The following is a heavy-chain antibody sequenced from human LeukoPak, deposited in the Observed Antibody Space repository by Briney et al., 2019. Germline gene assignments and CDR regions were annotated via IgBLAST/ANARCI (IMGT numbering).Heavy chain of an antibody. J-gene: IGHJ4*02. CDR3: ARDPPPTGATGDY. Sequence: GSSVKVSCXASGGTFSSYAISWVRQAPGQGLEWMARIIPIFGTANYAQKFQGRVTITTDESTSTAYMELSSLRSEDTAVYYCARDPPPTGATGDYWGQGTLVTVSS. D-gene: IGHD3-10*01. CDR1: GGTFSSYA. V-gene: IGHV1-69*05. CDR2: IIPIFGTA.